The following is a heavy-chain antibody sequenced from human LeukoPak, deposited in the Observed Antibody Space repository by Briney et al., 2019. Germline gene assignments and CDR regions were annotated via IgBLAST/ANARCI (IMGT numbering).Heavy chain of an antibody. CDR3: AKGEQWLVPGFDY. CDR1: GLIFSSYA. V-gene: IGHV3-23*01. CDR2: VSGSGKNT. D-gene: IGHD6-19*01. Sequence: GGSLRLSCAASGLIFSSYAMSWVRQAPGKGLEWVSSVSGSGKNTYYADSVKGRFTISRDNSKNTLYLQMNSLRAEDTAVYYCAKGEQWLVPGFDYWGQGTLVTVSS. J-gene: IGHJ4*02.